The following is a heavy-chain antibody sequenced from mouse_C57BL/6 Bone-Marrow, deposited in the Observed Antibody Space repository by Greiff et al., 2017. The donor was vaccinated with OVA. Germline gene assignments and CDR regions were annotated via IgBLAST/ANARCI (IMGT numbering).Heavy chain of an antibody. CDR2: ISSGGSYT. CDR1: GFTFSSYG. V-gene: IGHV5-6*01. Sequence: EVQGVESGGDLVKPGGSLKLSCAASGFTFSSYGMSWVRQTPDKRLEWVATISSGGSYTYYPDSVKGRFTISRDNAKNTLYLQMSSLKSEDTAMYYCARQDYYGSRPDYWGQGTTLTVSS. CDR3: ARQDYYGSRPDY. J-gene: IGHJ2*01. D-gene: IGHD1-1*01.